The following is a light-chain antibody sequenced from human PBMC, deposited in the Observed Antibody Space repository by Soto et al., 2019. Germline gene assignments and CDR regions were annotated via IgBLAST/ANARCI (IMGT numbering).Light chain of an antibody. J-gene: IGLJ1*01. CDR3: SSYTSSSTLVV. Sequence: QSALTQPASVSGSPGQSLTISCTGTSSDVGGYNYVSWYQQHPGKAPKLMIYDVSNRPSGVSNRFSGSKSGNTASLTISGLQAEDEAYYYCSSYTSSSTLVVLGTWTKLTVL. CDR1: SSDVGGYNY. V-gene: IGLV2-14*01. CDR2: DVS.